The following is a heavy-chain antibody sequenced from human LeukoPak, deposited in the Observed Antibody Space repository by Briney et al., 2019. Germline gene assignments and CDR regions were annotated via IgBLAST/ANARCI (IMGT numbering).Heavy chain of an antibody. CDR1: GFTFSSYG. CDR2: IWYDGSNK. D-gene: IGHD3-22*01. Sequence: GGSLRLSCAASGFTFSSYGMHWVRQAPDKGLEWVAVIWYDGSNKYYADSVKGRFTISRDNSKNTLYLQMNSLRAEDTAVYYCAREHYDSSVLDPWGQGTLVTVSS. V-gene: IGHV3-33*01. J-gene: IGHJ5*02. CDR3: AREHYDSSVLDP.